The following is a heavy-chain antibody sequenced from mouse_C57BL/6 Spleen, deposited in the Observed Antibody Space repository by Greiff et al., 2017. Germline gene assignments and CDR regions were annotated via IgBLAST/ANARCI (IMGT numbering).Heavy chain of an antibody. CDR2: INPNYGTT. D-gene: IGHD2-4*01. J-gene: IGHJ4*01. Sequence: VQLKESGPELVKPGASVKISCKASGYSFTDYNMNWVKQSNGKSLEWIGVINPNYGTTSYNQKFKGKATLSVDQSSSTAYMQLNSLTSEDSAVYYCARRPLHDYDYYAMDYWGQGTSVTVSS. V-gene: IGHV1-39*01. CDR1: GYSFTDYN. CDR3: ARRPLHDYDYYAMDY.